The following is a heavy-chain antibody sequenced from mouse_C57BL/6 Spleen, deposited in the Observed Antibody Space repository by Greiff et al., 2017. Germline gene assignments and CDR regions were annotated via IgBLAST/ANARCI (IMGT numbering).Heavy chain of an antibody. CDR1: GYAFSSSW. CDR3: ARGWDYYGSKKDYYAMDY. V-gene: IGHV1-82*01. Sequence: QVQLQQSGPELVKPGASVKISCKASGYAFSSSWMNWVKQRPGKGLEWIGRIYPGDGDTNYNGKFKGKATLTADKSSSTAYMQLSSLTSEDSAVYFCARGWDYYGSKKDYYAMDYWGQGTSVTVSS. J-gene: IGHJ4*01. D-gene: IGHD1-1*01. CDR2: IYPGDGDT.